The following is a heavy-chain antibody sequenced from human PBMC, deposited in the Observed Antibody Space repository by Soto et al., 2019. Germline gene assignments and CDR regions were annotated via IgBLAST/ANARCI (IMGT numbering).Heavy chain of an antibody. D-gene: IGHD6-19*01. J-gene: IGHJ4*02. V-gene: IGHV1-18*01. CDR3: ARGLGIHFDF. CDR2: ISVYNAYT. CDR1: GYTFTSYG. Sequence: QVQLVQAGPQVKKPGASVKVSCKASGYTFTSYGISWVRQAPGQGLEWMGWISVYNAYTNYAQKFQDKITFTKDTSTPTAYVELQSIRSDDTAVYDCARGLGIHFDFWGQGTPVTVSS.